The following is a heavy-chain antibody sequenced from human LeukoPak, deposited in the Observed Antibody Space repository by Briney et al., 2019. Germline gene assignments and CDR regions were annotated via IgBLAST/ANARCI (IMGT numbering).Heavy chain of an antibody. CDR3: ARGRTTDDAFDI. V-gene: IGHV1-69*13. CDR1: GYTFTSYG. CDR2: IIPIFGTA. J-gene: IGHJ3*02. D-gene: IGHD4-11*01. Sequence: GASVKVSCKASGYTFTSYGISWVRQAPGQGLEWMGGIIPIFGTANYAQKFQGRVTITADESTSTAYMELSSLRSEDTAVYYCARGRTTDDAFDIWGQGTMVTVSS.